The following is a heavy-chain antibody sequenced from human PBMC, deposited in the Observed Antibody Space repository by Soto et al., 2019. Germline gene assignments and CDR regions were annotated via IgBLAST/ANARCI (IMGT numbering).Heavy chain of an antibody. CDR1: GGSISSYY. J-gene: IGHJ6*02. CDR3: STQGFGILHGLVDV. Sequence: PSETLSLTCTVSGGSISSYYWSWIRQPPGKGLEWIGYIYYSGSTNYNPSLKSRVTISVDTSKNQFSLKLSSVTAADTAVYYCSTQGFGILHGLVDVWGQGTTVTV. CDR2: IYYSGST. D-gene: IGHD3-10*01. V-gene: IGHV4-59*08.